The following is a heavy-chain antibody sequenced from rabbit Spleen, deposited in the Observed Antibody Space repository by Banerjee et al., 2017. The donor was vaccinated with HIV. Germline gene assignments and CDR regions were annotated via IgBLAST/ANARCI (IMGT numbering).Heavy chain of an antibody. CDR3: ARDLVGAIGWNFYL. CDR2: INASTAKP. J-gene: IGHJ4*01. Sequence: QEQLVESGGGLVQPEGSLTLTCKASGFSFGDRDVMCWVRQAPGKGLEWIACINASTAKPVYATWAKGRFTISRTSSTTVTLRMTSLTAADTATYFCARDLVGAIGWNFYLWGPGTLVTVS. CDR1: GFSFGDRDV. V-gene: IGHV1S45*01. D-gene: IGHD5-1*01.